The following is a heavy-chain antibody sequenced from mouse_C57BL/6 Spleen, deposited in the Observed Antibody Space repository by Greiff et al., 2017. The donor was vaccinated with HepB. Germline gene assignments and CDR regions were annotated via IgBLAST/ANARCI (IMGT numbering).Heavy chain of an antibody. J-gene: IGHJ2*01. Sequence: EVQLQQSGAELVRPGASVKLSCTASGFTIKDDYMHWVKQRPEQGLEWIGWIDPENGDTEYASKFQGKATITADTSSNTAYLQLSSLTSEDTAVYYCSTFNWGRYWGQGTTLTVSS. V-gene: IGHV14-4*01. CDR3: STFNWGRY. D-gene: IGHD4-1*01. CDR2: IDPENGDT. CDR1: GFTIKDDY.